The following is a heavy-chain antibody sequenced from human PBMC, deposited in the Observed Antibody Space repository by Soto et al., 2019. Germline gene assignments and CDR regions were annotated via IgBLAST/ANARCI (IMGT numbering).Heavy chain of an antibody. V-gene: IGHV1-69*13. CDR1: GGTFSSYA. J-gene: IGHJ6*02. CDR3: ARGGDCSSTSCQSSRYYYYGMDV. CDR2: IIPIFGTA. D-gene: IGHD2-2*01. Sequence: SVKVSCKASGGTFSSYAISWVRQAPGQGLEWMGGIIPIFGTANYAQKFQGRVTITADESTSSAYMELSSLRSEDTAVYYCARGGDCSSTSCQSSRYYYYGMDVWGQGTMVPVSS.